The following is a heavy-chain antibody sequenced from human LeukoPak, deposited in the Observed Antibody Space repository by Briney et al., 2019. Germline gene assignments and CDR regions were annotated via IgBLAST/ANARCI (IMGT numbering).Heavy chain of an antibody. CDR3: ARAEQWLATVT. D-gene: IGHD6-19*01. CDR1: GFTFSNYW. CDR2: IKEDGSEK. V-gene: IGHV3-7*01. J-gene: IGHJ4*02. Sequence: GGSLRLSCAASGFTFSNYWMSWVRQAPGKGLEWVANIKEDGSEKYYVDSVKGRFTISRDNAKNSLYLQMNGLRAEDTAVYYCARAEQWLATVTWGQGTLVTVSS.